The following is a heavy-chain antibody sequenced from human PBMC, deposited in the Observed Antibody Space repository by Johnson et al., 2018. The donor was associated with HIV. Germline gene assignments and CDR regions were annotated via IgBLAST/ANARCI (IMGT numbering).Heavy chain of an antibody. CDR1: GFIFSNAW. CDR2: IKRGVAGGTT. V-gene: IGHV3-15*01. CDR3: ARAPWAGYSYGLLD. Sequence: VQLVESGGGLVQPGGSLRLSCAPSGFIFSNAWMTWVRQAPGKGLEWVGHIKRGVAGGTTDYSEHVKGRFTILREDSKNTLYLQMNSLRAEDTAVYYCARAPWAGYSYGLLDWGQGTMVTVSS. D-gene: IGHD5-18*01. J-gene: IGHJ3*01.